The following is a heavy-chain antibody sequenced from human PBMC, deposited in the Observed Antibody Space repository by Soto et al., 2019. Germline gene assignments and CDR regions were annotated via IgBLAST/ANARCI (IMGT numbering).Heavy chain of an antibody. Sequence: QVQLVQSGAEVKKPGASVKVSCKASGYTFTSYGISWVRQAPGQGLEWMGWISAYNGNTNYAQKLQGRVTMTTDTSTSTAYMDLRSLRSDDTAVYYCAAGIAVAGTGWNFDYWGQGTLVTVSS. CDR3: AAGIAVAGTGWNFDY. CDR1: GYTFTSYG. CDR2: ISAYNGNT. D-gene: IGHD6-19*01. V-gene: IGHV1-18*01. J-gene: IGHJ4*02.